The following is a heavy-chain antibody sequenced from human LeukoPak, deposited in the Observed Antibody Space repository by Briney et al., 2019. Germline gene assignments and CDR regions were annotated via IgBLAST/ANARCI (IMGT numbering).Heavy chain of an antibody. CDR3: AREPNWTDEKTFDY. Sequence: GASVKVSCKASGYTFTSYGISWVRQAPGQGLEWMGWISAYNGNTNYAQKLQGRVTMTTDTSTSTAYMELRSLRSDDTAVYYCAREPNWTDEKTFDYWGQGTLVTVSS. J-gene: IGHJ4*02. CDR2: ISAYNGNT. V-gene: IGHV1-18*01. CDR1: GYTFTSYG. D-gene: IGHD1-1*01.